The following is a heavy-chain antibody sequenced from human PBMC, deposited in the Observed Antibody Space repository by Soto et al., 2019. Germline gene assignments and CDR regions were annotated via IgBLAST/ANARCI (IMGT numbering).Heavy chain of an antibody. CDR3: TRRTYGSGSYYVN. J-gene: IGHJ4*02. CDR1: GFTFSGSA. CDR2: IRSKANSYAT. Sequence: QAGGSLRLSCAASGFTFSGSAMHWVRQASGKGLEWVGRIRSKANSYATAYAASVKGRFTISRDDSKNTAYLQMNSLKTEDTAVYYCTRRTYGSGSYYVNWGQGTLVTVSS. D-gene: IGHD3-10*01. V-gene: IGHV3-73*01.